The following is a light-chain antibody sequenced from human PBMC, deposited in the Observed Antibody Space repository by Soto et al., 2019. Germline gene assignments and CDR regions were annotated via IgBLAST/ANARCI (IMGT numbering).Light chain of an antibody. CDR2: AAS. J-gene: IGKJ1*01. Sequence: DIQMTQSPSSLSASVGDRVTITCRASQSISSYLNWYQQKPGKAPKLLIYAASSLQSGVPSRFSGSGSGTDFTLTIGSLQPEDFATYYCQQSRTFGQGTKVEIK. V-gene: IGKV1-39*01. CDR3: QQSRT. CDR1: QSISSY.